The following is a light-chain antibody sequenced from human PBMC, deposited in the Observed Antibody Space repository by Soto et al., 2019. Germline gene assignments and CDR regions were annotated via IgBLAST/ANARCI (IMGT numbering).Light chain of an antibody. V-gene: IGKV3-20*01. J-gene: IGKJ1*01. CDR2: GAS. CDR1: QSVSSSY. CDR3: QQYDTSPRT. Sequence: EIVLTQSPGTLSLSPGERATLSCRASQSVSSSYLAWYQQNPGQSPRLLIFGASSRATGTPDRFSGSGSGTDFTLTISRLQPEDFAVYYCQQYDTSPRTFGQGTTVEIK.